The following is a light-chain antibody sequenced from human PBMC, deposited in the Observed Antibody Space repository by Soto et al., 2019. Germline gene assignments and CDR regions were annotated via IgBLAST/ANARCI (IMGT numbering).Light chain of an antibody. V-gene: IGKV1-27*01. Sequence: DIQMTQSPSSLSASVGDRVTITCRASQGLSHYLAWYQQKPGKVPRLLIYGASTLQSGVPSRFSGSGAGTEFTRTISSLQPDDFATYYCQHYNRYSEAFGQGTKVDIK. CDR1: QGLSHY. J-gene: IGKJ1*01. CDR3: QHYNRYSEA. CDR2: GAS.